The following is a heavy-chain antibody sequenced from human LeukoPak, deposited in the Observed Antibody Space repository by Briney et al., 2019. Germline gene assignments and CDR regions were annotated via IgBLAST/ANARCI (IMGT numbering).Heavy chain of an antibody. D-gene: IGHD6-13*01. CDR1: GGSISSGGYY. CDR2: IYSGDNR. Sequence: ETLSLTCTVSGGSISSGGYYWSWVRQAPGKGPEWVSVIYSGDNRYYADSVKGRFTISRDNFKSTVYLQMNSLRAEDTAVYYCARGERTEAGPLDYWGQGTLVTVSS. CDR3: ARGERTEAGPLDY. J-gene: IGHJ4*02. V-gene: IGHV3-66*01.